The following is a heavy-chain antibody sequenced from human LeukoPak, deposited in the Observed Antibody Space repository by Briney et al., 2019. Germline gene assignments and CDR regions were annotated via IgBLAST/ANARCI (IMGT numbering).Heavy chain of an antibody. CDR3: ARGENGGGRRYYYYYMDV. Sequence: ASVKVSCKASGYTFTSYYMHWVRQAPGQGLEWMGIINPSGGSTSYAQKFQGRVTMTRDMSTSTVYMELSSLRSEDTAVYYCARGENGGGRRYYYYYMDVWGKGTTVTVSS. D-gene: IGHD3-16*01. J-gene: IGHJ6*03. CDR2: INPSGGST. CDR1: GYTFTSYY. V-gene: IGHV1-46*01.